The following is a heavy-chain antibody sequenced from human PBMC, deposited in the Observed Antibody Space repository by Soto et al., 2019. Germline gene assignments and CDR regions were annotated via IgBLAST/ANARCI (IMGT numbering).Heavy chain of an antibody. V-gene: IGHV3-48*03. Sequence: PGGSLRLSCAASGSTFSYYEMNWVRQAPGKGLEWLSHISSTGTTIYYADSVKGRFTISRDNAKNSLYLQMNRLRAEDTAVYYCSGSVKLALYNYYHSMDVWGLGTTVTVSS. CDR3: SGSVKLALYNYYHSMDV. J-gene: IGHJ6*02. CDR1: GSTFSYYE. CDR2: ISSTGTTI. D-gene: IGHD3-10*01.